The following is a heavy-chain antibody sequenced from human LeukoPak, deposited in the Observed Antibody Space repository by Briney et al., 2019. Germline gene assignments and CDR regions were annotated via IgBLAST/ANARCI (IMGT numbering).Heavy chain of an antibody. J-gene: IGHJ5*02. CDR2: IYPVDSYT. CDR3: ARQHDYGYPLLSGP. CDR1: GYSFTSYW. Sequence: GESLKISCKGSGYSFTSYWIGWVRQMPGKGLESVGIIYPVDSYTRYSPSVHGQVTNSADNSISTAYLQWSSLKASDTAMYYCARQHDYGYPLLSGPWGQGTLVTVSS. D-gene: IGHD4-17*01. V-gene: IGHV5-51*01.